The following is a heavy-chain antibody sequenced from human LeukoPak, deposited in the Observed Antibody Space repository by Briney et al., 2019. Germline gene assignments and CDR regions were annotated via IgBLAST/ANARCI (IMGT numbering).Heavy chain of an antibody. CDR3: AKDRVGYASGSSLHYFDY. V-gene: IGHV3-23*01. D-gene: IGHD6-19*01. Sequence: GGSLRLSCAASGFTFSSYGMSWVRQAPGKGLEWVSGISYHDDSTYYADPVKGRFTISRDNSKNTLHLQMNGLRVEDTAIYYCAKDRVGYASGSSLHYFDYWGQGTPVTASS. CDR1: GFTFSSYG. CDR2: ISYHDDST. J-gene: IGHJ4*02.